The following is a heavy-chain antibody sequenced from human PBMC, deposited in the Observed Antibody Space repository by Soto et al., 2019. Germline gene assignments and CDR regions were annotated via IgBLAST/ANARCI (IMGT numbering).Heavy chain of an antibody. CDR3: ARLGDGYCSGGGRSTPWFDP. CDR1: GFTFSNYV. J-gene: IGHJ5*02. Sequence: EVQLLESGGGLVQPGGSLRLSCAASGFTFSNYVMSWVRQAPGKGLEWVSAMSAGDDSTFYADSVTGRFTISRDNSKNTLYLQMNSLRAEDTAIYYCARLGDGYCSGGGRSTPWFDPWGQGTLVTVSS. V-gene: IGHV3-23*01. CDR2: MSAGDDST. D-gene: IGHD2-15*01.